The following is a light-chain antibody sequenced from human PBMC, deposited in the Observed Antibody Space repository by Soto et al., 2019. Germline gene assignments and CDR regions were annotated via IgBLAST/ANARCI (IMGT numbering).Light chain of an antibody. V-gene: IGKV1-5*03. J-gene: IGKJ1*01. CDR1: QTISTS. CDR3: QQYKTYST. Sequence: DIQMSQSPSSLCASGGYTGTITCRATQTISTSLAWYQQIPGRAPKLLIYKASILDTGVPSRFSGSGSGTELTLTISSLQPDDFATYYCQQYKTYSTFGQGTKVDIK. CDR2: KAS.